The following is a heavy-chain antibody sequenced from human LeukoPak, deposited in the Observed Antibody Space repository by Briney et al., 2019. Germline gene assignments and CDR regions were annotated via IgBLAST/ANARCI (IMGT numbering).Heavy chain of an antibody. V-gene: IGHV3-48*03. CDR1: GFTFSSNA. CDR3: ARGAAVAGLDY. CDR2: ISSSGSTI. J-gene: IGHJ4*02. D-gene: IGHD6-19*01. Sequence: SGGSLRLSCAASGFTFSSNAMNWVRQAPGKGLEWVSYISSSGSTIYYADSVKGRFTISRDNAKNSLYLQMNSLRAEDTAVYYCARGAAVAGLDYWGQGTLVTVSS.